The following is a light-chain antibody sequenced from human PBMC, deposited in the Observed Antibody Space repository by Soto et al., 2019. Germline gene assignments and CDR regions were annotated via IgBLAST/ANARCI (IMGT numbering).Light chain of an antibody. Sequence: EIVLTQSPGTLSLSPGDRATLSCRASQSVPSNFLAWYQQKPGQAPILVIYGVSRRATGIPDRFSGSGSGTYFTLTISCLETEDFAVYYCQQYDSSWTFGQGTKVEIK. CDR2: GVS. CDR1: QSVPSNF. V-gene: IGKV3-20*01. J-gene: IGKJ1*01. CDR3: QQYDSSWT.